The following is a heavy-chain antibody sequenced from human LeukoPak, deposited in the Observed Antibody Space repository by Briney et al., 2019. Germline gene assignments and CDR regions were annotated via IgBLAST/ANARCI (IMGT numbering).Heavy chain of an antibody. J-gene: IGHJ4*02. CDR2: IYYNGST. CDR3: ARVIVGAVAGDSYYFDY. V-gene: IGHV4-31*03. D-gene: IGHD6-19*01. Sequence: SETLSLTCTVSGGSISSGGYYWSWIRQHPGKGLEWIGYIYYNGSTYYNPSLKSRVTISVDTSKNQFSLKLSSVTAADTAVYYCARVIVGAVAGDSYYFDYWGQGTLVTVSP. CDR1: GGSISSGGYY.